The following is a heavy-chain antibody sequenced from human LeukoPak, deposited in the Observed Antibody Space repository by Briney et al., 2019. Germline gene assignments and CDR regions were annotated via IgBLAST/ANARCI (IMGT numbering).Heavy chain of an antibody. Sequence: GGSLRLSRAASGFTFSDYYMSWIRQAPGKGLEWVSYISSSGSTIYYADSVKGRFTISRDNAKNSLYLQMNSLRAEDTAVYYCARRPRIQLRPYYYYYYMDVWGKGTTVTVSS. CDR3: ARRPRIQLRPYYYYYYMDV. CDR2: ISSSGSTI. V-gene: IGHV3-11*04. CDR1: GFTFSDYY. D-gene: IGHD5-18*01. J-gene: IGHJ6*03.